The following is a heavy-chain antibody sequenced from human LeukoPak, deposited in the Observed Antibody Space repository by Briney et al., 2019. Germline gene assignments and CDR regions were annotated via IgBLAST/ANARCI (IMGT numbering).Heavy chain of an antibody. D-gene: IGHD3-22*01. Sequence: SETLSLTCAVYGGSFSGYYWSWIRQPPGKGLEWIGYIYYSGSTNYNPSLKSRVTISVDTSKNQFSLELSSVTAADTAVYYCARVRYDSSGYPPYDAFDIWGQGTMVTVSS. CDR1: GGSFSGYY. CDR2: IYYSGST. J-gene: IGHJ3*02. V-gene: IGHV4-59*01. CDR3: ARVRYDSSGYPPYDAFDI.